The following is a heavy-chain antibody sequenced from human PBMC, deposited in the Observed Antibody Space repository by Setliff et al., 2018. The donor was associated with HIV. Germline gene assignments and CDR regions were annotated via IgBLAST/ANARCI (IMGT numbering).Heavy chain of an antibody. CDR1: GDSINSGGVC. Sequence: PSETLSLTCSVSGDSINSGGVCWAWIRQPPGRDLEWVGYICYTGTTRYSPSLKSRITISIDTSKNQFSLQLSSVTAADTAVYYCARLSTTSRDFDSWGQGTLVTVSS. D-gene: IGHD3-10*01. V-gene: IGHV4-30-4*08. J-gene: IGHJ4*02. CDR3: ARLSTTSRDFDS. CDR2: ICYTGTT.